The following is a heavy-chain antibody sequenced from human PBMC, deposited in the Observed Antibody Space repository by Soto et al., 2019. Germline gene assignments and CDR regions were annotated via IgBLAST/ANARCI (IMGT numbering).Heavy chain of an antibody. CDR2: IRSKANSYAT. J-gene: IGHJ3*02. Sequence: GGSLRLSCAASGFTFSGSAMHWVRQASGKGLEWVGRIRSKANSYATAYAASVKGRFTISRDDSKNTAYLQMNSLKTEDTAVYYCTRFSLEAGSDNTLDIWGQGTMVTVSS. CDR3: TRFSLEAGSDNTLDI. D-gene: IGHD6-19*01. CDR1: GFTFSGSA. V-gene: IGHV3-73*01.